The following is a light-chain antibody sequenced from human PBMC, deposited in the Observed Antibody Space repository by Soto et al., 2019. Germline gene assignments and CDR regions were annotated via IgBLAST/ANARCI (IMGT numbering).Light chain of an antibody. V-gene: IGKV3-20*01. CDR2: GAS. Sequence: IVLTQSPGTLSLSPGERATLSCRASQTVSNNFLAWYQEKPGRGPRLLFYGASTRATGVPDRFSGSGSGTDFTLTISRLDPEDFAVYYCRQYGRSLEFAVGGGTKVEIK. CDR3: RQYGRSLEFA. J-gene: IGKJ4*01. CDR1: QTVSNNF.